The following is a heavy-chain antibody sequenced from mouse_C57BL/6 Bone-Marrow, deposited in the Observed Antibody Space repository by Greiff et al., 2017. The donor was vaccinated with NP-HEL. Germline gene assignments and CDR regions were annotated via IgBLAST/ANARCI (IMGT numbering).Heavy chain of an antibody. CDR3: ARGSFYWYFDV. CDR2: ISNGGGST. J-gene: IGHJ1*03. CDR1: GFTFSDYY. V-gene: IGHV5-12*01. Sequence: VQLKESGGGLVQPGGSLKLSCAASGFTFSDYYMYWVRQTPEKRLEWVAYISNGGGSTYYPDTVKGRFTISRDNAKNTLYLQMSRLKPEDTAMYYCARGSFYWYFDVWGTGTTVTVSS.